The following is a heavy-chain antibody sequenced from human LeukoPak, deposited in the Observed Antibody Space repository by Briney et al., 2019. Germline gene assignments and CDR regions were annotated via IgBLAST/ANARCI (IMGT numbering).Heavy chain of an antibody. J-gene: IGHJ4*02. D-gene: IGHD5-12*01. CDR3: ARVAVTVATTFDY. V-gene: IGHV1-18*01. CDR2: ISVYNGNT. CDR1: GYTFTNYG. Sequence: ASVKVSCKASGYTFTNYGITWVRQAPGQGLEWMGWISVYNGNTNYAQKLQGRVTMTTDTSTSTVYMELRSLRSDDTAVYYCARVAVTVATTFDYWGQGTLVTVSS.